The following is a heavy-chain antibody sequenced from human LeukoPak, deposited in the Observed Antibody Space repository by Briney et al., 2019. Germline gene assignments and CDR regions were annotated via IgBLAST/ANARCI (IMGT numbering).Heavy chain of an antibody. V-gene: IGHV1-2*02. J-gene: IGHJ3*02. CDR2: INPKSGGT. CDR3: ARSLQLWLHFSSTRIRVPWSSGAFDI. D-gene: IGHD5-18*01. CDR1: GYTFTGYY. Sequence: ASVKVSCKASGYTFTGYYIHWVRQAPGQGLEWMGWINPKSGGTNYAQKFQGRVTMTRDTSISTAYMELSSLRSEDTAVYYCARSLQLWLHFSSTRIRVPWSSGAFDIWGQGTMVTVSS.